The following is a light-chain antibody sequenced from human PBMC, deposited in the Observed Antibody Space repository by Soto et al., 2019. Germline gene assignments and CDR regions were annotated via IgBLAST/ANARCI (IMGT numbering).Light chain of an antibody. CDR3: QSYDSSLSGCYV. CDR2: GNS. J-gene: IGLJ1*01. Sequence: QSVLTQPRSVSGAPGQRVTISCAGSSSNIGAGYDVHWYQQLPGTAPKLLIYGNSNRPSGVPDRFSGSKSGTSASLAITGLQAEDEADYYCQSYDSSLSGCYVFGTGTKVTVL. V-gene: IGLV1-40*01. CDR1: SSNIGAGYD.